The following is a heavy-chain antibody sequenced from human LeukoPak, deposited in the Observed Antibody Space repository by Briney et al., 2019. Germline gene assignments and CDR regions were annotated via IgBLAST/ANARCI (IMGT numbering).Heavy chain of an antibody. D-gene: IGHD3-10*01. Sequence: PGRSLRLSCAATGCTFSNCAIHWGRQAPGKRLDRVAFMSDDGSRQHYADSVKGRFTISRDNSKNTLNLQMNSLRAEDTAVYYCVKDRTGTYTLDYWGQGTLVTVSS. J-gene: IGHJ4*02. CDR3: VKDRTGTYTLDY. V-gene: IGHV3-30-3*01. CDR1: GCTFSNCA. CDR2: MSDDGSRQ.